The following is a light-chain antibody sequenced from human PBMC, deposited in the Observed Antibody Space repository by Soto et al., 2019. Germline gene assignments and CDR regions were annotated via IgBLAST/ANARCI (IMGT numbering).Light chain of an antibody. CDR3: QQLCSSPWT. Sequence: EIVLTQSPGTLSLSPGERATLSCRASQSVSTKFLTWYKQKPGQAPRLLVYGASYRATGIPDRFTGSASGTDFTLTINGLEPEDFAVYYWQQLCSSPWTFGQGTKVEIK. CDR2: GAS. V-gene: IGKV3-20*01. J-gene: IGKJ1*01. CDR1: QSVSTKF.